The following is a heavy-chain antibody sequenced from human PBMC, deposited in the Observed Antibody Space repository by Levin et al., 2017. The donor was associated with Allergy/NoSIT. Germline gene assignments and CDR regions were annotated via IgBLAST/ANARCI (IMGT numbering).Heavy chain of an antibody. J-gene: IGHJ5*02. V-gene: IGHV1-8*01. CDR2: MNPNSGDT. CDR1: GYIFTNYD. Sequence: ASVKVSCKASGYIFTNYDINWVRQAAGQGLEWMGWMNPNSGDTGYAQKFQGRVTLTRNTSISTAYMELSSLRSEDTAVYYCAGTNYYGRRNPNWFDPGCQGTLVTVSS. D-gene: IGHD3-10*01. CDR3: AGTNYYGRRNPNWFDP.